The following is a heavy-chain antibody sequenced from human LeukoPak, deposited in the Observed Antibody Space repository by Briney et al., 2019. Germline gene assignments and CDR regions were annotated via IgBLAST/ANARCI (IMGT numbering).Heavy chain of an antibody. CDR1: GGSISSGDYY. CDR2: MYYSGST. CDR3: ARESSGWYAVGWFDP. J-gene: IGHJ5*02. D-gene: IGHD6-19*01. Sequence: PSQTLSLTCTVSGGSISSGDYYWSWIRQPPGKGLEWIAYMYYSGSTYYNPSLKSRVTISVDTSKNQFSLKLSSVTAADTAVYYCARESSGWYAVGWFDPWGQGTLVTVSS. V-gene: IGHV4-30-4*01.